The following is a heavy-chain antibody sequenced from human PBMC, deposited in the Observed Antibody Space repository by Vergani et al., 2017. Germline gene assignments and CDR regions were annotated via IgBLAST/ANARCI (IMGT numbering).Heavy chain of an antibody. CDR3: ATPQTVTTGGMEV. Sequence: EVQLVQSGAEVKKPGATMKISCKVSGYTFTDHYMHWVKQAPGKGLEWMGLVDPEDGETIYAEKFKGRVTIAADTYTDTAHLELSSLRSEDTAVYYCATPQTVTTGGMEVWGQWTTVIVSS. D-gene: IGHD4-17*01. CDR2: VDPEDGET. J-gene: IGHJ6*02. V-gene: IGHV1-69-2*01. CDR1: GYTFTDHY.